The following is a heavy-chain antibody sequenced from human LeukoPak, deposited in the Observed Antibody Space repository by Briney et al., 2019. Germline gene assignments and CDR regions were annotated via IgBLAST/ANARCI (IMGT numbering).Heavy chain of an antibody. Sequence: PSETLSLTCTVSGYSISSGYYWGRIRQPPGKGLEWIGSIYYSGSTYYNPSLKSRVTISVDTSKNQFSLKLSSVTAADTAVYYCARSYGDYAYYYYYYMDVWGKGTTVTVSS. CDR3: ARSYGDYAYYYYYYMDV. CDR2: IYYSGST. CDR1: GYSISSGYY. J-gene: IGHJ6*03. V-gene: IGHV4-38-2*02. D-gene: IGHD4-17*01.